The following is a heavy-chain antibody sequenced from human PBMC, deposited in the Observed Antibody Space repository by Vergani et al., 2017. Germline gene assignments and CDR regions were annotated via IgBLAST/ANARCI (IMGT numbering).Heavy chain of an antibody. Sequence: QVQLVESGGGVVQPGRSLRLSCAASGFTFSSYGMHWVRQAPGKGLEWVAVIWYDGSNKYYADSVKGRFTISRDNSKNTLYLQMNSLRAEDTAVYYCARDMGGRWLQLNYWGQGTLVTVSS. CDR2: IWYDGSNK. D-gene: IGHD5-24*01. J-gene: IGHJ4*02. CDR3: ARDMGGRWLQLNY. V-gene: IGHV3-33*01. CDR1: GFTFSSYG.